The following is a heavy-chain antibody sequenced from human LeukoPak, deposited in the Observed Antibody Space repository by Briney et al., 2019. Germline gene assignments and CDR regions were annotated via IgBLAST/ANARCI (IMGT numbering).Heavy chain of an antibody. J-gene: IGHJ6*03. D-gene: IGHD1-26*01. CDR1: GGSFSSYY. CDR2: IYYSGST. Sequence: SETLSLTCTVSGGSFSSYYWSWIRQPPGKELEWIGYIYYSGSTNYNPSLKSRVTISVDTSKNQFSLKLSSVTAADTAVYYCARHSGSYSGYYYYMDVWGKGTTFTVSS. CDR3: ARHSGSYSGYYYYMDV. V-gene: IGHV4-59*08.